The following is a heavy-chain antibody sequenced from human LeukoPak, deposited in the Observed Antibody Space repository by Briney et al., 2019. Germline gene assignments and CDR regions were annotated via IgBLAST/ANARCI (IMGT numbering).Heavy chain of an antibody. J-gene: IGHJ5*02. CDR3: AKGRRYNILTGYYVSEVDP. V-gene: IGHV4-34*01. CDR2: INHSGST. CDR1: GGSFSGYY. D-gene: IGHD3-9*01. Sequence: SETLSLTCAVYGGSFSGYYWSWIRQPPGKGLEWIGEINHSGSTNYNPSLKSRVTISVDTSKNQFSLKLSSVTAADTAVYYCAKGRRYNILTGYYVSEVDPWGQGTLVTVSS.